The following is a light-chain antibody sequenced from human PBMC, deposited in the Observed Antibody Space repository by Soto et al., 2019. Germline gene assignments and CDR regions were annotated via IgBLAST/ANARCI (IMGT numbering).Light chain of an antibody. Sequence: EIVLTQSPATLSLSPGERATLSCRASQSVSSYLAWYQQKPGQAPRLLIYDASNRATGIPARFSGSGSGTDFTLTISSLEPEDFAVYYCQQRSNWLLTFVGGTKVELK. CDR3: QQRSNWLLT. CDR1: QSVSSY. V-gene: IGKV3-11*01. J-gene: IGKJ4*01. CDR2: DAS.